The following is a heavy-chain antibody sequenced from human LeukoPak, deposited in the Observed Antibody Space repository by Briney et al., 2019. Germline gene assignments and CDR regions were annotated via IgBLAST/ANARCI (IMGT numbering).Heavy chain of an antibody. Sequence: GGSLRLSCAASGFTFDDYAMHWVRHTPGKGLEWVSSISWNSGSIAYADSVKGRFTISRDNAKNSLYLQMSSLRAEDTAIYYCARDQDWGSFDIWGQGTMVTVSS. J-gene: IGHJ3*02. CDR1: GFTFDDYA. D-gene: IGHD7-27*01. CDR2: ISWNSGSI. V-gene: IGHV3-9*01. CDR3: ARDQDWGSFDI.